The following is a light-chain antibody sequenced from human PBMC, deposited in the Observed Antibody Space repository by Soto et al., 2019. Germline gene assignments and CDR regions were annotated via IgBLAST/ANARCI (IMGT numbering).Light chain of an antibody. Sequence: DIQMTQSPSTLSGSVGDRVTITCRASQTISSWLAWYQQKPGKAPKPLIYKASTLKSGVPSRFSGSGSGTEFTLTISSLQPDDFATYYCQHYNSYSESFGQRTKVELK. J-gene: IGKJ1*01. CDR1: QTISSW. CDR3: QHYNSYSES. V-gene: IGKV1-5*03. CDR2: KAS.